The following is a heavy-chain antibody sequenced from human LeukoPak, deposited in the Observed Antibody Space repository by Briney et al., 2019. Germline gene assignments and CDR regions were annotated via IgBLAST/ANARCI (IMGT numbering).Heavy chain of an antibody. CDR3: AREGAGYSSSWYNYFDY. D-gene: IGHD6-13*01. CDR2: IYTSGST. J-gene: IGHJ4*02. V-gene: IGHV4-61*02. CDR1: GGSISSGSYY. Sequence: SETLSLTCTVSGGSISSGSYYWSWIRQPAGKGLEWIGRIYTSGSTNYNPSLKSRVTISVDTSKNQFSLKLSSVTAADTAVYYCAREGAGYSSSWYNYFDYWGQGTLVAVSS.